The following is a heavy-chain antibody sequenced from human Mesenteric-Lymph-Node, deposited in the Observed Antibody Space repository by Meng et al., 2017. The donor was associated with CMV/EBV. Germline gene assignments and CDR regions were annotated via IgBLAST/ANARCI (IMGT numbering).Heavy chain of an antibody. CDR2: ISRSSSDI. CDR3: ARDRPDYLDSSNYYDY. Sequence: GESLKISCAASGFTFSSYSMNWVRQAPGKGLEWVSSISRSSSDIYYADSPKGRLTISRDNARNSLYLQMTSLRAEDTAVYYCARDRPDYLDSSNYYDYWGQGTLVTVSS. CDR1: GFTFSSYS. D-gene: IGHD3-22*01. J-gene: IGHJ4*02. V-gene: IGHV3-21*01.